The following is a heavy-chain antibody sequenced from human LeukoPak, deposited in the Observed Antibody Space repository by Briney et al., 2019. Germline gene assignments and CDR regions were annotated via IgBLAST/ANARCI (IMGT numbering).Heavy chain of an antibody. V-gene: IGHV4-4*02. CDR1: GGSITSTNY. J-gene: IGHJ4*02. CDR3: AREGGPYRPLDY. Sequence: SGTLSLTCGVSGGSITSTNYWTWVRQPPGKGLEWIGEVNLQGSTNYNPSLMGRVAISVDKSENHVSLHLTSVTAADTAVYYCAREGGPYRPLDYSGQGTLVTVSS. CDR2: VNLQGST.